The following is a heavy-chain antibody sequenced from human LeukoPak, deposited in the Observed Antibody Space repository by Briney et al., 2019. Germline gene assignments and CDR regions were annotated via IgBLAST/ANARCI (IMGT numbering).Heavy chain of an antibody. J-gene: IGHJ4*02. D-gene: IGHD5-12*01. V-gene: IGHV1-2*02. CDR2: INPNSGGT. CDR1: GYTLTGYY. Sequence: GASVKVSCKASGYTLTGYYMHWVRQAPGQGLEWMGWINPNSGGTNYAQKFQGRVTMTRDTSISTAYMELSRLRSDDTAVYYCARDIRGYSGYDPIDYWGQGTLVTVSS. CDR3: ARDIRGYSGYDPIDY.